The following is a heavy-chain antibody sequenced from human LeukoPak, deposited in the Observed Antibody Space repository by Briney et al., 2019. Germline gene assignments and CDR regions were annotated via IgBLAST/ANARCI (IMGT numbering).Heavy chain of an antibody. CDR1: GFTFSSYE. CDR2: ISSSGSTI. V-gene: IGHV3-48*03. Sequence: GGSLRLSCAASGFTFSSYEMNWVRQAPGKGLEWVSYISSSGSTIYYADSVKGRFTISRDNAKNSLYLQMNSLRAEDTAVYYCARDPGSSTSRYYFDYWGQGTLVTVSS. D-gene: IGHD2-2*01. CDR3: ARDPGSSTSRYYFDY. J-gene: IGHJ4*02.